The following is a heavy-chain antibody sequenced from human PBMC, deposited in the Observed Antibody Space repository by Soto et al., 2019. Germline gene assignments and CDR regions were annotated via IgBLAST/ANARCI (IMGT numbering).Heavy chain of an antibody. CDR1: GGSISSGGYY. J-gene: IGHJ6*02. V-gene: IGHV4-31*03. Sequence: QVQLQESGPGLVKPSQTLSLTCTVSGGSISSGGYYWSWIRQHPGKGLEWIGYIYYSGSTYYNPSLKSRFTISVDTSKNQFSLKLSSVTAADTAVYYCARQVLVRGPTGGMDVWGQGTTVTVSS. D-gene: IGHD3-10*01. CDR3: ARQVLVRGPTGGMDV. CDR2: IYYSGST.